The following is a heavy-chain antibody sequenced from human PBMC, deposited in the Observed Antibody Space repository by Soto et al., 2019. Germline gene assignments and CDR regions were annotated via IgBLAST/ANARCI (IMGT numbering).Heavy chain of an antibody. D-gene: IGHD2-2*01. V-gene: IGHV4-31*03. Sequence: PSDTLSLTCTVSSGSINSGGFYWSWIRQHPGKGLEWIGYISYSGITFYNPSLRSRVTMSLDTSKNQLSLKLSSVTAADTAVYYCAREIPAWYMDGWGKGTTVTVSS. CDR3: AREIPAWYMDG. CDR2: ISYSGIT. CDR1: SGSINSGGFY. J-gene: IGHJ6*03.